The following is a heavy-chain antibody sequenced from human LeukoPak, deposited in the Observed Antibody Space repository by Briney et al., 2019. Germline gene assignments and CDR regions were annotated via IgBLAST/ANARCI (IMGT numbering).Heavy chain of an antibody. CDR2: ISSSSSYI. CDR1: GFTFNNAW. J-gene: IGHJ4*02. Sequence: PGGSLRLSCAASGFTFNNAWMNWVRQAPGKGLEWVSSISSSSSYIYYADSVKGRFTISRDNAKNSLYLQMNSLRAEDTAVYYCAYKEYQAYWGQGTLVTVSS. D-gene: IGHD2-2*01. V-gene: IGHV3-21*01. CDR3: AYKEYQAY.